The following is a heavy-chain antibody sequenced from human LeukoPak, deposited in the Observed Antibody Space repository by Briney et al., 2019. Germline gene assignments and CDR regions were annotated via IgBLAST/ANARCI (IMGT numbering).Heavy chain of an antibody. V-gene: IGHV3-74*01. CDR3: ARGPNSNWSGLDF. CDR2: VSPTGSTT. D-gene: IGHD6-6*01. CDR1: GFSFSGHW. J-gene: IGHJ4*02. Sequence: GGSLRLSCTASGFSFSGHWMHWARQLPGKGLVWVSRVSPTGSTTSYADSVKGRFTVSRDSAKNTLYLQVNNLRAEDTAVYYCARGPNSNWSGLDFWGQGTLLTVSS.